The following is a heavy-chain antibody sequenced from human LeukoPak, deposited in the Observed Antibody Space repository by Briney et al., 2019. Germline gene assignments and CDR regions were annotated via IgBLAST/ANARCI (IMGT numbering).Heavy chain of an antibody. V-gene: IGHV1-46*01. CDR1: GYTFTSYY. J-gene: IGHJ4*02. Sequence: GASVKVSCKASGYTFTSYYMHWVRQAPGQGLEWMGIINPSGGSTSYAQKFQGRVTMTRDTSTSTVYMELSSLRSEDTAVYYCARESYYYDSSGSTNLFDYWGQGTLVTVSS. CDR2: INPSGGST. CDR3: ARESYYYDSSGSTNLFDY. D-gene: IGHD3-22*01.